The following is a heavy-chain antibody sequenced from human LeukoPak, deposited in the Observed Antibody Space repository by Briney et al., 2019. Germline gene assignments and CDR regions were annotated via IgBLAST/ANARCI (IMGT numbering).Heavy chain of an antibody. CDR3: AKDIGIALRGATFEN. Sequence: GRCLRLSCAASGFTFYDYAMRLVRQAPGPGLHWGSGLSWNGATVGYADSVKGRFTISRDNTKNSLYLQMSSLKTEDTALYYCAKDIGIALRGATFENWGQGTLVTVSS. D-gene: IGHD3-10*01. J-gene: IGHJ4*02. V-gene: IGHV3-9*01. CDR1: GFTFYDYA. CDR2: LSWNGATV.